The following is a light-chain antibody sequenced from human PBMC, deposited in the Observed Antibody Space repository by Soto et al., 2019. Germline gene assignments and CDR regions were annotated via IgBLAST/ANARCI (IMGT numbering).Light chain of an antibody. CDR1: SSNIGSIYD. J-gene: IGLJ2*01. V-gene: IGLV1-40*01. CDR3: QCYDSSLSGSL. CDR2: GNN. Sequence: QAVVTQPPSVSGAPGQTITSSCTGSSSNIGSIYDVHWFQKLPVTAPKLLIYGNNNRPSGVPDRFSGSKSGTSASLAISGLQTEDEADYYCQCYDSSLSGSLFGGGTKVTVL.